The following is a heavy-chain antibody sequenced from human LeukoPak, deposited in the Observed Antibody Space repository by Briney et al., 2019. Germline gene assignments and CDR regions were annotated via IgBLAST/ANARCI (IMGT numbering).Heavy chain of an antibody. CDR3: AKDYRYSNTWYRGVDV. Sequence: GGSLRLSCAASGFTFGNYAMNWVRQAPGKGLEWVSVISGSGGTTYYADSVKGRFTISRDNSKNTLYLQMNSLRAEDTAVYYCAKDYRYSNTWYRGVDVWGQGTTVTVSS. D-gene: IGHD6-13*01. V-gene: IGHV3-23*01. CDR1: GFTFGNYA. J-gene: IGHJ6*02. CDR2: ISGSGGTT.